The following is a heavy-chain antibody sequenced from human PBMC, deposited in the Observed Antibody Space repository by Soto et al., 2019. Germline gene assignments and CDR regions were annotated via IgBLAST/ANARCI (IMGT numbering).Heavy chain of an antibody. J-gene: IGHJ4*02. CDR1: GFTFSSFE. Sequence: LRLSCAASGFTFSSFEMNWVRRAPGKGLEWVSHISNSGSTTYYADSVKGRFTISRDNAKKSLYLQMNSLRAEDTAVYYCAREVGYSGSYGMIDYWGQGTLVTVSS. V-gene: IGHV3-48*03. CDR2: ISNSGSTT. D-gene: IGHD1-26*01. CDR3: AREVGYSGSYGMIDY.